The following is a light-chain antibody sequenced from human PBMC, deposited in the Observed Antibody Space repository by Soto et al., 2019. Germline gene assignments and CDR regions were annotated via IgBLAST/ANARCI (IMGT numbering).Light chain of an antibody. Sequence: DIQMTQSPSILSASVGDRVTITCRASQSISSWLAWYQQKPGKAPNLLIYDASSLKSGVPARFSGSGSGTEFTLTISSLQPDDFATYYCQQYNTYSTFGQGTRMEIK. CDR1: QSISSW. V-gene: IGKV1-5*01. CDR2: DAS. J-gene: IGKJ5*01. CDR3: QQYNTYST.